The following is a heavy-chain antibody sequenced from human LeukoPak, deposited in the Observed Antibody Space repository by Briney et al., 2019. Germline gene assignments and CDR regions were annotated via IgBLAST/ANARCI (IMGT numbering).Heavy chain of an antibody. V-gene: IGHV1-46*01. J-gene: IGHJ4*02. CDR1: GYTFTSYY. Sequence: ASVKVSCKASGYTFTSYYMHWVRQAPGQELEWMGIINPSSGSTSYAQKFQGRVTMTRDTSTSTVYMELSSLRSEDTAVYYCARESDGSGSYYKKTLLFDYWGQGTLVTVSS. CDR3: ARESDGSGSYYKKTLLFDY. D-gene: IGHD3-10*01. CDR2: INPSSGST.